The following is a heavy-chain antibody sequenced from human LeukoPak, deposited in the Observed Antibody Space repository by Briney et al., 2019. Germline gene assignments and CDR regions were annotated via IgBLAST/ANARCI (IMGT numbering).Heavy chain of an antibody. Sequence: PGGSLRLSCAASGFTFSSYGMTWVRQAPGKGLEWVSGIGTTGGSTYYADSVKGRLTISRDNSKNTLYLQMNSLTAEDTAVYYCAKTKANLDYWGQGTLVTVSS. CDR3: AKTKANLDY. CDR2: IGTTGGST. CDR1: GFTFSSYG. V-gene: IGHV3-23*01. J-gene: IGHJ4*02. D-gene: IGHD4/OR15-4a*01.